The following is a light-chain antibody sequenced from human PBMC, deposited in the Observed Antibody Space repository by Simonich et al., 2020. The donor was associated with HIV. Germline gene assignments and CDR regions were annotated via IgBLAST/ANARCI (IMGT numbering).Light chain of an antibody. V-gene: IGKV4-1*01. CDR2: WAS. CDR1: RSVLYSSNNKNY. J-gene: IGKJ4*01. CDR3: QQYYGTPLT. Sequence: DIVMTQSPDSLAVSLGDRATVNCRSSRSVLYSSNNKNYLALYQQKPEQPPKLLIYWASTRESGVPDRFSASGSGTDFTLTISSLQTEDVAVYYCQQYYGTPLTFGGGTRVEIK.